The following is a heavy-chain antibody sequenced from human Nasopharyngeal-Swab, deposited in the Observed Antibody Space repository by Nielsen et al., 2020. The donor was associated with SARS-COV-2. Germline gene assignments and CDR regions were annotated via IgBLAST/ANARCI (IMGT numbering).Heavy chain of an antibody. J-gene: IGHJ3*02. Sequence: LRLSCPVSGGSISRGSYYWTSLRQPAGKGLGYIGRIYTSGITNYNPSLTSRVSISVDTYKNQFSLRLNSVTAADTAVYYCAIQPSGTVRSDAFDIWGQGTMVTVSS. D-gene: IGHD1-26*01. CDR1: GGSISRGSYY. CDR3: AIQPSGTVRSDAFDI. V-gene: IGHV4-61*02. CDR2: IYTSGIT.